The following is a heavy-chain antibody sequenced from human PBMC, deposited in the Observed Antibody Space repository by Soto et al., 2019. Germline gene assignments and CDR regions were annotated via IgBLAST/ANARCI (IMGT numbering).Heavy chain of an antibody. CDR1: DNTFAANR. J-gene: IGHJ3*02. V-gene: IGHV5-51*01. Sequence: PGESLKISCKGVDNTFAANRIGWVRLLRGQLLEWMGVINPRDSAVKYSPPFEGLVTISADKTINTAILQRRSLNASDTALYYCSRPGYTQDVWYHTYDNWGQGTMVTV. CDR3: SRPGYTQDVWYHTYDN. CDR2: INPRDSAV. D-gene: IGHD3-9*01.